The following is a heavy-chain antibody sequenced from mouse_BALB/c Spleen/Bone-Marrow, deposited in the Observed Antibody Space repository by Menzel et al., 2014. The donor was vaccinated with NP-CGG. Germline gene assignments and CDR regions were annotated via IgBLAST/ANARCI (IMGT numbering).Heavy chain of an antibody. CDR2: IRLKSNNYAT. J-gene: IGHJ4*01. Sequence: EVQRVESGGGLVQPGGSMKLSCVASGFTFSNYWMNWVRQSPEKGLEWVAEIRLKSNNYATHYAESVKGRFTISRDDSKSSVYLQMNNLRAEDTGIYYCIRRGRGYAMDYWGQGTSVTVSS. CDR1: GFTFSNYW. CDR3: IRRGRGYAMDY. V-gene: IGHV6-6*02.